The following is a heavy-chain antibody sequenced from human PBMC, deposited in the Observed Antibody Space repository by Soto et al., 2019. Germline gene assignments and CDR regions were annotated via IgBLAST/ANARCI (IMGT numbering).Heavy chain of an antibody. V-gene: IGHV3-23*01. CDR1: GFTFNTYV. J-gene: IGHJ4*02. CDR2: MSGSGGTT. Sequence: GGSLILSCAASGFTFNTYVMSWVRQAPGKGLEWVSAMSGSGGTTYYADSVKGRFTISRDNSKNTLYLQMNSPRAEDTAVYYCAKASNAYYFAYWGQGTLVTVS. CDR3: AKASNAYYFAY. D-gene: IGHD6-6*01.